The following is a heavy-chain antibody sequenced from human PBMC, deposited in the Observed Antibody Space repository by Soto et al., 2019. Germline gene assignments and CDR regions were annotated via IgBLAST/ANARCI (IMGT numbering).Heavy chain of an antibody. CDR3: AKWEVPAAATDY. V-gene: IGHV3-23*01. Sequence: GGSLRLSCAASGFTFSSYAMSWVRQAPGKGLERVSAISGRGGSTYYADSVKGRFTIYRDKSKNTLYLQMNSLRAEDTAVYYCAKWEVPAAATDYWGQGTVVTVSS. CDR2: ISGRGGST. J-gene: IGHJ4*02. D-gene: IGHD2-2*01. CDR1: GFTFSSYA.